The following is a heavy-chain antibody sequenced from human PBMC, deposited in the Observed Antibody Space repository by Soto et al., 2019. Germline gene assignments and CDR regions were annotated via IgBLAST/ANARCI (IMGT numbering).Heavy chain of an antibody. Sequence: QVQLVQSGAEVKKPGASVKVSCKASGYTFSSYHISWVRQAPGQGLEWMGWISAYNGNTNYAQKLQGRVTMTTDTPTSRAHMELRSRRPDDSALYSGGRDGPPTDYWGQGTLVTVSS. CDR3: GRDGPPTDY. J-gene: IGHJ4*02. V-gene: IGHV1-18*01. CDR2: ISAYNGNT. CDR1: GYTFSSYH.